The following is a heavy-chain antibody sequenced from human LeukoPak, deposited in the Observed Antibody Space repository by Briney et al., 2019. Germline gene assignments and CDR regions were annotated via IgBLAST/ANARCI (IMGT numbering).Heavy chain of an antibody. J-gene: IGHJ3*02. CDR2: INHSGST. D-gene: IGHD3-9*01. Sequence: PSETLSLTCAVYGGSFSGYYWSWIRQPPGKGLEWIGEINHSGSTNYNPSLKSRVTISVDTSKNQFSLKLSSVTAADTAVYYCAREYYDILTGRIRAAFDIWGQGTMVTVSS. V-gene: IGHV4-34*01. CDR3: AREYYDILTGRIRAAFDI. CDR1: GGSFSGYY.